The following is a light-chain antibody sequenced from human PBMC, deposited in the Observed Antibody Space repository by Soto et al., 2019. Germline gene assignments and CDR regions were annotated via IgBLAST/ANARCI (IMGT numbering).Light chain of an antibody. V-gene: IGLV2-8*01. CDR3: SSYADSIVL. Sequence: QSALTQPPSASGSPGQSVTISCTGTSSDGGGYNYVSWYQQHPGKAPKLMISEVSKRPSGVPDRFSGSKSGNTASLTVSGLQAEDEADYYCSSYADSIVLFGGGTKLTVL. CDR2: EVS. CDR1: SSDGGGYNY. J-gene: IGLJ2*01.